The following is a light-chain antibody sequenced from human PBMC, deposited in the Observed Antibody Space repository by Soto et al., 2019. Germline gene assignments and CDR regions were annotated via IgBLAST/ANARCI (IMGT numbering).Light chain of an antibody. J-gene: IGKJ1*01. CDR2: KES. V-gene: IGKV1-5*03. CDR3: QQYNDYPWT. CDR1: QYISSW. Sequence: DIQMTQSASSLSASVGDRVTITCRASQYISSWLAWYQQKPGQAPKLLIYKESFLESGVPSRFSGRGSGTEFTLTISSLQPHDFATYYCQQYNDYPWTFGQGTKVEIK.